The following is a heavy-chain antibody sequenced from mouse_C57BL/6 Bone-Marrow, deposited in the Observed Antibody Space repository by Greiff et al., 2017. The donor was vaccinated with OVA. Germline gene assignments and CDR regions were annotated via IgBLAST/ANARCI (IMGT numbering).Heavy chain of an antibody. CDR2: INPNNGGT. V-gene: IGHV1-18*01. J-gene: IGHJ1*03. D-gene: IGHD2-5*01. Sequence: EVQLQQSGPELVKPGASVKIPCKASGYTFTDYNMDWVKQSHGKSLEWIGDINPNNGGTIYNQKFKGKATLTVDKSSSTAYMELRSLTSEDTAVYYCARSGDYSNYIPFWYFDVWGTGTTVTVSS. CDR1: GYTFTDYN. CDR3: ARSGDYSNYIPFWYFDV.